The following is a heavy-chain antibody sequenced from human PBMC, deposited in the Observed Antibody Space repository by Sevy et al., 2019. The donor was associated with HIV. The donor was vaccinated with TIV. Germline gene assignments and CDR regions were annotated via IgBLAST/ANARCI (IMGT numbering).Heavy chain of an antibody. CDR3: AGAYCSGGRCYSLAY. J-gene: IGHJ4*02. Sequence: ASVKVSCKASGYTFTTYGVTWVRQAPGQGLQWMGWISTFNGDTNSAQKLQGRVTMTTDTSTGTAYMELRSLRSDDTAVYYCAGAYCSGGRCYSLAYWGQGTLVTVSS. CDR2: ISTFNGDT. V-gene: IGHV1-18*01. D-gene: IGHD2-15*01. CDR1: GYTFTTYG.